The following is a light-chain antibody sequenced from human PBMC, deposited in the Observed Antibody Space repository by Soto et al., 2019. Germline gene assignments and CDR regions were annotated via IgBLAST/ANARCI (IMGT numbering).Light chain of an antibody. Sequence: EIVVTQSPGTLSLSPGERATLSCSASQSGRDRSLAWYQQKPGQAPSLLIYDTSTRATGVPDRFSGSGSGTDFALTISRVEPEDFAIYFCQQYGSSPGTFGQGTKVEI. CDR1: QSGRDRS. J-gene: IGKJ1*01. CDR3: QQYGSSPGT. CDR2: DTS. V-gene: IGKV3-20*01.